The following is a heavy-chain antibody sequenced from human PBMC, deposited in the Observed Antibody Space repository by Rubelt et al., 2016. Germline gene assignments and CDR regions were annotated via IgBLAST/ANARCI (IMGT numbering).Heavy chain of an antibody. CDR2: IKQDGSEK. CDR1: GFTFSLYA. Sequence: VQLVESGGGVVQPGRSLRLSCAASGFTFSLYAMHWVRQAPGKGLEWVANIKQDGSEKYYVDSVKGRFTISRDNAKNSLYLQMNSLRAEDTAVYYCAREGLRALPDWGQGTLVTVSS. D-gene: IGHD4-17*01. J-gene: IGHJ4*02. V-gene: IGHV3-7*01. CDR3: AREGLRALPD.